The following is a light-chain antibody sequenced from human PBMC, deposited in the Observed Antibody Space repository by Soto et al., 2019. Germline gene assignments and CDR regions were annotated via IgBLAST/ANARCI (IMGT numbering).Light chain of an antibody. J-gene: IGLJ2*01. CDR3: QSYDSSLSGSI. CDR2: GNS. CDR1: SSNIGAGYD. V-gene: IGLV1-40*01. Sequence: QSVLTQPPSVSGAAGQRVTISCTGSSSNIGAGYDVHWYQQLPRTAPKLLIYGNSNRPSGIPDRFSGSKSGTLASLAITGLQAEDEADYHCQSYDSSLSGSIFGGGTKLTVL.